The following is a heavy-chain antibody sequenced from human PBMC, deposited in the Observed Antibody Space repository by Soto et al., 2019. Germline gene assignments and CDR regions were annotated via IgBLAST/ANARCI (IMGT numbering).Heavy chain of an antibody. Sequence: PSDTLSLTFTVSGDSISNKNYHWGWTRQPPGKGLELIGTVYSNGHTYHNPSLKSRLAMAVDTSKNQFSLSLISVTAADTAVYLCASLTNGRPGDXWGQGTLVTVSX. D-gene: IGHD2-8*01. CDR2: VYSNGHT. V-gene: IGHV4-39*01. CDR1: GDSISNKNYH. J-gene: IGHJ4*02. CDR3: ASLTNGRPGDX.